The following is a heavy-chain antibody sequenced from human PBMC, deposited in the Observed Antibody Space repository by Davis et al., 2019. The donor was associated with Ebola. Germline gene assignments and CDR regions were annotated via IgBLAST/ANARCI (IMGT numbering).Heavy chain of an antibody. CDR2: SENKAHSYTT. D-gene: IGHD1-1*01. CDR3: ARDSIWKGDAFDI. Sequence: GESLKISCAASGFTFSDHYMDWVRQAPGRGPEWVGRSENKAHSYTTKYAASLKGRFTISRDGSKDSLYLLMNSLKSEDTAVYYCARDSIWKGDAFDIWGQGTMVTVSS. CDR1: GFTFSDHY. J-gene: IGHJ3*02. V-gene: IGHV3-72*01.